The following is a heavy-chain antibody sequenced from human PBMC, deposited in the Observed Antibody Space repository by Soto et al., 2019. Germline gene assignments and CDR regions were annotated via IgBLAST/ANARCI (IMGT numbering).Heavy chain of an antibody. J-gene: IGHJ6*02. Sequence: ASVKVSCKVSGYTLTELSMHWVRQAPGKGLECMGGFDPEDGETIYAQKFQGRVTMTEDTSTDTAYMELSSLRSDDTAVYYCATWGLSGMRRYYGMDVWGQGTTVTVSS. V-gene: IGHV1-24*01. CDR3: ATWGLSGMRRYYGMDV. D-gene: IGHD2-21*02. CDR1: GYTLTELS. CDR2: FDPEDGET.